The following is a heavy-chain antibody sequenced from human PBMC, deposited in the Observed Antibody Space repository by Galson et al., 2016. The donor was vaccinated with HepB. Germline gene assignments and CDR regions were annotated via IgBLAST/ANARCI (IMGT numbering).Heavy chain of an antibody. CDR2: IYYTGST. CDR3: VRSALWSGYVDY. J-gene: IGHJ4*02. D-gene: IGHD3-3*01. CDR1: GGSFTDYH. V-gene: IGHV4-59*12. Sequence: ETLSLTCALSGGSFTDYHWSWIRQPPGKGLEWIGYIYYTGSTNYSPSLKSRVTISVDKSKNQFSLKLSSVTAADTAVYYCVRSALWSGYVDYWGQGTLVTVSS.